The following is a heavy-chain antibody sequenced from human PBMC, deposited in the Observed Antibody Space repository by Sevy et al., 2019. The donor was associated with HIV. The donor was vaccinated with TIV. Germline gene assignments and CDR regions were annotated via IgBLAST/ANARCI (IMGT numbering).Heavy chain of an antibody. CDR3: AGEIREFLSPTCFDS. CDR1: GFTFSDYY. D-gene: IGHD3-10*01. V-gene: IGHV3-11*06. J-gene: IGHJ5*01. Sequence: GGSLRLSCAASGFTFSDYYMSWIRQAPGKGLEWIAYISSSSTYTNYTDSVKGGFTISRDNAKNSIYLQMNSLMAEDTAIYYCAGEIREFLSPTCFDSWGQGTLVTVSS. CDR2: ISSSSTYT.